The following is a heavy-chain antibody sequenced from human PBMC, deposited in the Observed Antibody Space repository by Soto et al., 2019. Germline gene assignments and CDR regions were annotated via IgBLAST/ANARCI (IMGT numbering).Heavy chain of an antibody. CDR3: EKDQSELHWYFDL. D-gene: IGHD1-26*01. V-gene: IGHV3-23*01. CDR1: GFTFSSYA. CDR2: ISGSGGST. J-gene: IGHJ2*01. Sequence: EVQLLESGGGLVQPGGSLRLSCAASGFTFSSYAMSWVRQAPGKGLEWVSAISGSGGSTYYADSVKGRFTISRDNSKNTLYLQMNSLRAEDTAVYYCEKDQSELHWYFDLWGRGTLVTVSS.